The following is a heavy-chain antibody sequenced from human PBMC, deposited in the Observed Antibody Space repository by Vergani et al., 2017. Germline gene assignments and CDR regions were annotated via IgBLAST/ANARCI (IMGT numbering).Heavy chain of an antibody. V-gene: IGHV3-11*01. Sequence: QVQLVESGGGLVKPGGSLRLSCAASGFSFSDHYMTWIRQAPGKGREWVSYISNSGNTIEYADSVKGRFSISRDSDTSSLFLQMDSLRAEDTAVYYCARDHRYYNNYPGTFDIWGQESMVADCS. CDR1: GFSFSDHY. CDR3: ARDHRYYNNYPGTFDI. D-gene: IGHD5-24*01. CDR2: ISNSGNTI. J-gene: IGHJ3*02.